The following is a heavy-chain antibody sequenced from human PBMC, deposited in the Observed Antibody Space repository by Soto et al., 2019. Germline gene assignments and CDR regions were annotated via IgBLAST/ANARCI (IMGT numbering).Heavy chain of an antibody. CDR3: ARPNWNYRGWFDP. J-gene: IGHJ5*02. V-gene: IGHV1-46*01. CDR1: GYTFTSYY. CDR2: INPSGGST. D-gene: IGHD1-7*01. Sequence: QVQLVQSGAEVKKPGASVKVSCKASGYTFTSYYMHWVRQAPGQGLEWMGIINPSGGSTSYAKKFQGRVTMTRDTPTSTVYMELSSLRSEDTAVYYCARPNWNYRGWFDPWGQGTLVTVSS.